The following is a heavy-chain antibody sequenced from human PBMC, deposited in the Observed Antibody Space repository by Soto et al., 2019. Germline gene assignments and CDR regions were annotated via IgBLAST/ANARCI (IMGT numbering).Heavy chain of an antibody. CDR2: INHSGST. Sequence: SETLSLTRAVYGGSFSGYYWSWIRQPPGKGLEWIGEINHSGSTNYNPSPKSRVTISVDTSKNQFSLKLSSVTAADTAVYYCARGPVYYYYYYMDVWGKGTTVTVSS. J-gene: IGHJ6*03. CDR1: GGSFSGYY. CDR3: ARGPVYYYYYYMDV. V-gene: IGHV4-34*01.